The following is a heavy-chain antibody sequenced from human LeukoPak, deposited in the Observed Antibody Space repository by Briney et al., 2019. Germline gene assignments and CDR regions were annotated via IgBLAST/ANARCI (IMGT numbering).Heavy chain of an antibody. Sequence: PSETLSLTCAVYGGSFSGYYWSWIRQPPGKGLEWIGEINHSGSTNYNPSLKSRVTISVDTSKNQFSLKLSSVTAADTAVYYCAGQQLVGHYYYCMDVWGKGTTVTISS. V-gene: IGHV4-34*01. J-gene: IGHJ6*03. CDR2: INHSGST. CDR3: AGQQLVGHYYYCMDV. CDR1: GGSFSGYY. D-gene: IGHD6-13*01.